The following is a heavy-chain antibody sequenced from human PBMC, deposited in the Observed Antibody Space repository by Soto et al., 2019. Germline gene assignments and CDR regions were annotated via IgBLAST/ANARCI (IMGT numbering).Heavy chain of an antibody. Sequence: QVQLVQSGAEVKKPGASVKVSCKASGYTFTSYDINWVRQATGQGLEWMGWMNPNSGNTGYAQKFQGRATMTRNTSISTAYMELGSLRSEDTAVYYCARWPDGYYYYGMDVWGQGTTVTVSS. CDR3: ARWPDGYYYYGMDV. J-gene: IGHJ6*02. V-gene: IGHV1-8*01. CDR1: GYTFTSYD. CDR2: MNPNSGNT.